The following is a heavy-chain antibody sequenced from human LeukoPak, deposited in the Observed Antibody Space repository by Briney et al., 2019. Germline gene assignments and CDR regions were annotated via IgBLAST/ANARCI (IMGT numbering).Heavy chain of an antibody. D-gene: IGHD1-26*01. CDR2: ISSDGGNT. CDR1: GFTFSTYA. Sequence: PGGSLRLSCAASGFTFSTYAMHWVRQAPGKGLEYISSISSDGGNTYYADSVKGRFTISRDNSKNMLYLQMGRLRAEDMAVYYCARSNNIVGATYFDYWGQGTLVTVSS. J-gene: IGHJ4*02. V-gene: IGHV3-64*02. CDR3: ARSNNIVGATYFDY.